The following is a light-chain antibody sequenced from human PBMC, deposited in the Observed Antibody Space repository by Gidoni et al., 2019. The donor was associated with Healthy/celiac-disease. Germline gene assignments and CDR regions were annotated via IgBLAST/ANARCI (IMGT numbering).Light chain of an antibody. J-gene: IGKJ3*01. V-gene: IGKV4-1*01. CDR1: QSVLYSSNNKNY. Sequence: DIVMTQSPDSLAVSLGERATINCKSSQSVLYSSNNKNYLAWYQQKPGQHPKLLIYWASTRESGVPDRFSGSGSGTDFTLTISSLQAEDVAVYYCQQYYSTPFTFGPXTKVDIK. CDR3: QQYYSTPFT. CDR2: WAS.